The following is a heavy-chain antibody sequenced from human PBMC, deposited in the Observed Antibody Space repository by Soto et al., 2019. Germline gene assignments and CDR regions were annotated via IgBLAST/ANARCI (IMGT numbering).Heavy chain of an antibody. V-gene: IGHV3-48*01. CDR3: ARDGGYCSGGSCYGTTDAFDI. D-gene: IGHD2-15*01. CDR2: ISSSSSTI. CDR1: GFTFSSYS. J-gene: IGHJ3*02. Sequence: GGSLRLSCAASGFTFSSYSMNWVRQAPGKRLEWVSYISSSSSTIYYADSVKGRFTISRDNAKNSLYLQMNSLRAEDTAVYYCARDGGYCSGGSCYGTTDAFDIWGQGTMVTVSS.